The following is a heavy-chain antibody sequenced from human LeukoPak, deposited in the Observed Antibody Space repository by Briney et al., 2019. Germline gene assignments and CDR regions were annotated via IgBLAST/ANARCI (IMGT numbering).Heavy chain of an antibody. CDR3: AQTQLRLNYGEDFDY. Sequence: GGSLRLSCAASGFTFSSYAMSWVRQAPGKGLEWVSAISGSGGSTYYADSVKGRFTISRDNSKNTLYLQMNSLRAEDTAVYYCAQTQLRLNYGEDFDYWGQGTLVTVSS. J-gene: IGHJ4*02. V-gene: IGHV3-23*01. CDR2: ISGSGGST. D-gene: IGHD4-17*01. CDR1: GFTFSSYA.